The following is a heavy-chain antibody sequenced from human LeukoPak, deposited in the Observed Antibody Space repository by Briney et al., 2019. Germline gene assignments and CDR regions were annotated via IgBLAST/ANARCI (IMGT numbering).Heavy chain of an antibody. CDR3: ATDLIHYYASGAKT. J-gene: IGHJ5*02. V-gene: IGHV3-7*01. CDR1: GFTFSSYW. Sequence: GGSLRLSCAASGFTFSSYWMSWVRQAAGKGLEWVANIKQDGSEKYYVDSVKGRFTISRDNAKNSLYLQMNSLRAEDTAVYYCATDLIHYYASGAKTWGQGTLVTVSS. D-gene: IGHD3-10*01. CDR2: IKQDGSEK.